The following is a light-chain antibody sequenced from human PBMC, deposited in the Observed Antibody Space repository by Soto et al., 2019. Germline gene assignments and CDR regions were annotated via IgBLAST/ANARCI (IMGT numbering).Light chain of an antibody. CDR3: QHFYNWPVT. J-gene: IGKJ4*01. V-gene: IGKV3-15*01. CDR1: HNIGNN. Sequence: VVLTQTPATLSVSPGETATFSCRASHNIGNNLAWYQHKPGQAPRLLISYASGGATGIPGRFSGSGSGTEFALTISSLQSEDSAVYYCQHFYNWPVTFGGGTNVEL. CDR2: YAS.